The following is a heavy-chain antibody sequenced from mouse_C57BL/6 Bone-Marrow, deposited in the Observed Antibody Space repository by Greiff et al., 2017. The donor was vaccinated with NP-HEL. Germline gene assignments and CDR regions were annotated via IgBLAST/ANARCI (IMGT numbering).Heavy chain of an antibody. CDR3: ARSGVYYYGSRRFAY. CDR2: IFPGSGST. D-gene: IGHD1-1*01. CDR1: GYTFTDYY. Sequence: VQLQQSGPELVKPGASVKISCKASGYTFTDYYINWVKQRPGQGLEWIGWIFPGSGSTYYNEKFKGKATLTVDKSSSTAYMLLSSLTSEDSVVYFCARSGVYYYGSRRFAYWGQGTLVTVSA. J-gene: IGHJ3*01. V-gene: IGHV1-75*01.